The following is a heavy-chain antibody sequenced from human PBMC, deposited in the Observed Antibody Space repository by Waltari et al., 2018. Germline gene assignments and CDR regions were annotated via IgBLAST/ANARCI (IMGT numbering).Heavy chain of an antibody. CDR1: GGSISSGDYY. V-gene: IGHV4-30-4*08. Sequence: QVQLQESGPGLVKPSQTLSLTCTVSGGSISSGDYYWSWIRQPPRKGLEWIGYIYSSGSNYYNPPLKSRVTISVDTSKNQFSLKLSSVTAADTAVYYCAREVGRIAAADYWGQGTLVTVSS. D-gene: IGHD6-13*01. CDR3: AREVGRIAAADY. CDR2: IYSSGSN. J-gene: IGHJ4*02.